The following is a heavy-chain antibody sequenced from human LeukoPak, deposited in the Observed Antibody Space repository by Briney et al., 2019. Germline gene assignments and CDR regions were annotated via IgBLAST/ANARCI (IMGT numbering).Heavy chain of an antibody. J-gene: IGHJ4*02. CDR1: GFTFSSYS. V-gene: IGHV3-48*04. Sequence: GGSLRLSCAVSGFTFSSYSMNWVRQAPGKGLEWVSYISSSSSTIHYADSVKGRFTISRDNAKNSLYLQMNSLRAEDTAVYYCARDESSSGVWAIFGVFIIRASGIFDYWGQGTPVTVSS. CDR3: ARDESSSGVWAIFGVFIIRASGIFDY. CDR2: ISSSSSTI. D-gene: IGHD3-3*01.